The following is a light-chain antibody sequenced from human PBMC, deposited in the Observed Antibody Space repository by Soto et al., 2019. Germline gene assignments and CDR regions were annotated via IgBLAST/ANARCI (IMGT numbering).Light chain of an antibody. Sequence: DIQMTQAPSSLSASVGDRVTITCRASQSISSYLNWYQQKPGKAPKLLIYAASSLQSGVPSRFSGSGSGTDFTLTISSLQPEDSATYYCQHSYSTPYTFGQGSKVDIK. CDR1: QSISSY. CDR3: QHSYSTPYT. CDR2: AAS. J-gene: IGKJ2*01. V-gene: IGKV1-39*01.